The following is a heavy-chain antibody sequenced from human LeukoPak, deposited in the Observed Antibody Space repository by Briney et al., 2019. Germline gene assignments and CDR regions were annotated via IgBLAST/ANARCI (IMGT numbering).Heavy chain of an antibody. V-gene: IGHV3-43*02. Sequence: PGGSLRLPCAASGFTFDDYAMHWVRQAPGKGLEWVSVISGAGGSTFYGDSVRGRFTISRDNSKNSLYLQMNSLRTEDTALYYCAKDSSGAFDVWGQGTVVTVSS. J-gene: IGHJ3*01. CDR2: ISGAGGST. CDR3: AKDSSGAFDV. D-gene: IGHD1-26*01. CDR1: GFTFDDYA.